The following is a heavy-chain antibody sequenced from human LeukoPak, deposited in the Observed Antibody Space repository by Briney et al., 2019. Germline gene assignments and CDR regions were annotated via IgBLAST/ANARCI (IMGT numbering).Heavy chain of an antibody. J-gene: IGHJ5*02. CDR2: ISPTGSFT. Sequence: ASVKVSCKAFGYAFTNNFMHWVRQAPGQGPEWMGLISPTGSFTAYAQKFQGGVTLTRDLSTSTDYLELRSLRSEDTAVYYCARDISARDEAWWFDPWGQGTLVTVSS. CDR3: ARDISARDEAWWFDP. V-gene: IGHV1-46*01. D-gene: IGHD5-24*01. CDR1: GYAFTNNF.